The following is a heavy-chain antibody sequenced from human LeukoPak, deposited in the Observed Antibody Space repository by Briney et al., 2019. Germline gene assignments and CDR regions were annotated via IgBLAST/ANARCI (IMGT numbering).Heavy chain of an antibody. D-gene: IGHD2/OR15-2a*01. V-gene: IGHV1-24*01. Sequence: ASVKVSCKASGYTFTGYYMHWVRQAPGRGLEWMGGFDPEDGETMYAQKFQGRVTMTGDTSTDTAYMELSSLRSEDTAVYYCATIEGRTPGLYDYYYMDVWGKGTTVTVSS. CDR1: GYTFTGYY. CDR3: ATIEGRTPGLYDYYYMDV. CDR2: FDPEDGET. J-gene: IGHJ6*03.